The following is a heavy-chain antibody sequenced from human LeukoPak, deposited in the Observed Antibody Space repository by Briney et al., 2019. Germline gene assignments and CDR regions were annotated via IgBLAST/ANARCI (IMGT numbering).Heavy chain of an antibody. V-gene: IGHV1-18*01. CDR1: GYTFTSCD. J-gene: IGHJ6*03. CDR3: ARVAYSSSWYKGYYYYYYMDV. D-gene: IGHD6-13*01. Sequence: ASVKVSCKASGYTFTSCDINWVRQVTGQGLEWMGWISAYNGNTNYAQKLQGRVTMTTDTSTSTAYMELRSLRSDDTAVYYCARVAYSSSWYKGYYYYYYMDVRGKGTTVTISS. CDR2: ISAYNGNT.